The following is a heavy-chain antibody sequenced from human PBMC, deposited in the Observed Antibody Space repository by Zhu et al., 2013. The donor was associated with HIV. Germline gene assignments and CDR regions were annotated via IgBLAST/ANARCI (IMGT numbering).Heavy chain of an antibody. D-gene: IGHD2-15*01. J-gene: IGHJ6*02. V-gene: IGHV1-18*01. Sequence: QVQLVQSGAEVKKPGASVKVSCKASGYTFTSYGISWVRQAPGQGLEWMGWISAYNGNTNYAQKLQGRVTMTTDTSTSTAYMELRSLRSDDTAVYYCARPHYCSGGSCYDTTRGMDVWGQGTTVTVSS. CDR2: ISAYNGNT. CDR3: ARPHYCSGGSCYDTTRGMDV. CDR1: GYTFTSYG.